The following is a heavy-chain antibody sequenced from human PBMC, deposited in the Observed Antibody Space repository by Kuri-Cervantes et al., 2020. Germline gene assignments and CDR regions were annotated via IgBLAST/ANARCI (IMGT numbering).Heavy chain of an antibody. V-gene: IGHV3-30*18. Sequence: LSLTCAASGFTFSSYGMHWVRQAPGKGLEWVAVISYDGSNKYYADSVKGRFTISRDNSKNTLYLQMNSLRAEDTAVYYCAKDIVDIVATALDYWGQGTLVTVSS. D-gene: IGHD5-12*01. CDR3: AKDIVDIVATALDY. CDR2: ISYDGSNK. J-gene: IGHJ4*02. CDR1: GFTFSSYG.